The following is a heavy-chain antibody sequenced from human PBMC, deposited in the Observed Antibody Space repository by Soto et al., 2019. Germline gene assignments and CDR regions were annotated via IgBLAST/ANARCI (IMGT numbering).Heavy chain of an antibody. CDR2: IFYIGST. Sequence: SETLSLTCTVSDGSIGNYYWTWIRQSPEKGLEWIGYIFYIGSTNYNPALKSRVTISVDRSKNQFSLTLRSVTAADTAVYFCARHRGYSYGYYYYYGMDVWGQGTTVT. CDR3: ARHRGYSYGYYYYYGMDV. J-gene: IGHJ6*02. V-gene: IGHV4-59*08. D-gene: IGHD5-18*01. CDR1: DGSIGNYY.